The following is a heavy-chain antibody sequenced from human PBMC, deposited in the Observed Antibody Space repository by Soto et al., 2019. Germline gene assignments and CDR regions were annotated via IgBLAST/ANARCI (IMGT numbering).Heavy chain of an antibody. V-gene: IGHV3-23*01. J-gene: IGHJ3*01. CDR1: GFTFGNYA. Sequence: DVQLLESGGGLVQPGGSLRLACAASGFTFGNYAINWVRLAPGQGLEWVSGISGGGGSTYYADSVKGRFTIFRDTSKNTVFLQMNSLRADDTAVYDCAKGFIVVVTVLRPDEAFDVWGQGTMVTVSS. CDR3: AKGFIVVVTVLRPDEAFDV. CDR2: ISGGGGST. D-gene: IGHD2-21*02.